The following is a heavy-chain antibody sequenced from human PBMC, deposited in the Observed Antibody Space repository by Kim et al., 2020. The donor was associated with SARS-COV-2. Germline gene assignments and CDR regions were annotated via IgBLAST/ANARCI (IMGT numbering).Heavy chain of an antibody. CDR2: MNPNSGNT. V-gene: IGHV1-8*01. CDR1: GYTFTSYD. J-gene: IGHJ6*02. D-gene: IGHD6-19*01. CDR3: ARGGPVLLSYYYYYGMDV. Sequence: ASVKVSCKASGYTFTSYDINWVRQATGQGLEWMGWMNPNSGNTGYAQKFQGRVTMTRNTSISTAYMELSSLRSEDTAVYYCARGGPVLLSYYYYYGMDVWGQGTTVTVSS.